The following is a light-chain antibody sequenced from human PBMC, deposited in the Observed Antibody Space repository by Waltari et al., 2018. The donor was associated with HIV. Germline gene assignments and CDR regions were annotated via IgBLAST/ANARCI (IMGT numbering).Light chain of an antibody. CDR3: SSYTSTSSSSYV. V-gene: IGLV2-14*03. J-gene: IGLJ1*01. CDR2: DVS. Sequence: QSALTQPASVSGSPGQSITISCTGTSSDVGGYDYVSWYLQHPGKAPKLMIYDVSNRPSGVSNRFSGSKSGNTASLTISGLQAEDEADYYCSSYTSTSSSSYVFGSGTKVTVL. CDR1: SSDVGGYDY.